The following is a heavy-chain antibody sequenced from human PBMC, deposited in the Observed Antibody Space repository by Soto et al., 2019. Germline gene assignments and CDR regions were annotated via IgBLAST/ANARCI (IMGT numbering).Heavy chain of an antibody. Sequence: EVHLVESGGGLVRPGGSLRLACRASGFTLRTYSMNWVRQAPGKGLEWGSSISSSSTCIYYADSVKGRFTVSRDSAKNSMFLQMNRLRAEDTAVYYCARDQGWDRLSTLEPWGQGTLVSVSS. D-gene: IGHD1-26*01. CDR2: ISSSSTCI. V-gene: IGHV3-21*06. CDR1: GFTLRTYS. CDR3: ARDQGWDRLSTLEP. J-gene: IGHJ5*02.